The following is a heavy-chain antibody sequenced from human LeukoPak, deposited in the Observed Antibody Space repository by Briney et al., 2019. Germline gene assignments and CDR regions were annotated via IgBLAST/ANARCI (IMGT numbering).Heavy chain of an antibody. D-gene: IGHD5-18*01. J-gene: IGHJ4*02. Sequence: GGSLRLSCAASGLTFSDFWMHWVRQPPGKGLVWVALVKGDGRTTIYADSVKGRFTISRDNAKNTLYLRMNSLRADDPGVYYCATGHSYGYDYWGQGVLVTVSS. CDR2: VKGDGRTT. CDR1: GLTFSDFW. V-gene: IGHV3-74*01. CDR3: ATGHSYGYDY.